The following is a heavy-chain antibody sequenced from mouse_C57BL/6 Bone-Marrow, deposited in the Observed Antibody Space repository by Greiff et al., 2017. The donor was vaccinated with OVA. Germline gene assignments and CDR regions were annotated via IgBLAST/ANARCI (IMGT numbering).Heavy chain of an antibody. CDR1: GFSLTSYG. CDR3: AKNGGLGRWYFDV. CDR2: IWRGGST. J-gene: IGHJ1*03. D-gene: IGHD4-1*01. Sequence: QVQLQQSGPGLVQPSQSLSITCTVSGFSLTSYGVHWVRQSPGKGLEWLGVIWRGGSTDYNAAFMSRLSITKDNSKSQVFFKMNSLQADDTAIYYCAKNGGLGRWYFDVWGTGTTVTVSS. V-gene: IGHV2-5*01.